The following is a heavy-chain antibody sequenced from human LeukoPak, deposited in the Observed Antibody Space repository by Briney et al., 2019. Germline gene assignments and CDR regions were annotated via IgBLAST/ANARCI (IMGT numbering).Heavy chain of an antibody. CDR2: FDPEDGET. V-gene: IGHV1-24*01. D-gene: IGHD3-22*01. Sequence: ASVKVSCKVSGYTLTELSMHWVRQAPGKGLEWMGGFDPEDGETIYAQKFQGRVTMTEDTSTDTAYMELSSLRSEDTAEYYRATPGPSDYYDSSGYYTRFDYWGQGTLVTVSS. CDR3: ATPGPSDYYDSSGYYTRFDY. CDR1: GYTLTELS. J-gene: IGHJ4*02.